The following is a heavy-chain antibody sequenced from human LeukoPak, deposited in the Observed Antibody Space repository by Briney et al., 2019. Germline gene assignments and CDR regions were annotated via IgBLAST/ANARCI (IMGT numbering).Heavy chain of an antibody. D-gene: IGHD2-15*01. Sequence: PGGSLRLSCAASGFTFSSYAMSWVRQAPGKGLEWVSGISGSGGSTFYADSVKGRFTISRDNSKNTLYLQMNSLRAEDTAVYYCAKDGGSQGSFFDYWGQGTLVTVSS. V-gene: IGHV3-23*01. CDR1: GFTFSSYA. J-gene: IGHJ4*02. CDR2: ISGSGGST. CDR3: AKDGGSQGSFFDY.